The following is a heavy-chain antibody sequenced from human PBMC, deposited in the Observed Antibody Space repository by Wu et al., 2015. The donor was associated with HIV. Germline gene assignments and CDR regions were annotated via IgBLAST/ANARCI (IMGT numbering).Heavy chain of an antibody. D-gene: IGHD6-13*01. CDR1: GYTFTSYY. CDR3: ARQAEYSSSWHATRNWFDP. J-gene: IGHJ5*02. CDR2: INPSGGST. V-gene: IGHV1-46*03. Sequence: QVQLVQSGAEVKKPGASVKVSCKASGYTFTSYYMHWVRQAPGQGLEWMGIINPSGGSTSYAQKFQGRVTMTFRDTSTSTVYMELSSLRSEDTAVYYCARQAEYSSSWHATRNWFDPGAREPWSPSPQ.